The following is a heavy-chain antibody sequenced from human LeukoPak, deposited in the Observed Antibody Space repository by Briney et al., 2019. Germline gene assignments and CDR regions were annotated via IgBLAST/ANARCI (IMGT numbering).Heavy chain of an antibody. CDR1: GGSISTYY. D-gene: IGHD6-19*01. J-gene: IGHJ6*02. Sequence: SETLSLTCTVSGGSISTYYWVWIRQSPGKELEWIGYVSYSGNTNYNPSLKSRVTISVHTSKNQLSLKLSSMTAADTAVYYCARAGYCSATSCQWVPLVWGQGTTVTVSS. CDR3: ARAGYCSATSCQWVPLV. V-gene: IGHV4-59*01. CDR2: VSYSGNT.